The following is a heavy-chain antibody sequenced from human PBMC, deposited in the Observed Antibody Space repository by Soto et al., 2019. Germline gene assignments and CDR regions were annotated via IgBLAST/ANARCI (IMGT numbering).Heavy chain of an antibody. V-gene: IGHV1-69*01. J-gene: IGHJ5*02. CDR2: IIPIFASS. CDR1: GGTFSNFG. D-gene: IGHD6-13*01. Sequence: QVQLVQSGAEVKKPGSSVRVSCKASGGTFSNFGFSWVRQAPGQGLEWMGGIIPIFASSNYAQKFQGRLTITADESTSTAYVDLSIMRSEDTAVYFCAKDVGFQQLLFVFETWGQGTLVTVSS. CDR3: AKDVGFQQLLFVFET.